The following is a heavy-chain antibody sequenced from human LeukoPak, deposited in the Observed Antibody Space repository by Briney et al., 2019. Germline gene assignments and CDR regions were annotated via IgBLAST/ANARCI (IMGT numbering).Heavy chain of an antibody. CDR2: IYTSGST. CDR3: ARHLTAEDIVVVPAANFDY. J-gene: IGHJ4*02. Sequence: SETLSLTCTVSGGSISSYYWSWIRQPAGKGLEWIGRIYTSGSTNYNPSLKSRVTMSVDTSKNQFSLKLSSVTAADTAVYYCARHLTAEDIVVVPAANFDYWGQGTLVTVSS. D-gene: IGHD2-2*01. CDR1: GGSISSYY. V-gene: IGHV4-4*07.